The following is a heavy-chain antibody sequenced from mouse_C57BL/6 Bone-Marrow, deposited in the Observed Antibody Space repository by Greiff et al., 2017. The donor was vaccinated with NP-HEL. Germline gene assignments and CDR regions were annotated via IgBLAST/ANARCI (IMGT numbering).Heavy chain of an antibody. Sequence: EVQLVESGPGMVKPSQSLSLTCTVTGYSITSGYDWHWIRHFPGNKLEWMGYISYSGSTNYNPSLKSRISITHDTSKNHFFLKLNSVTTEDTATYYCARGGGLRRETWFAYWGQGTLVTVSA. CDR3: ARGGGLRRETWFAY. CDR1: GYSITSGYD. CDR2: ISYSGST. D-gene: IGHD2-4*01. V-gene: IGHV3-1*01. J-gene: IGHJ3*01.